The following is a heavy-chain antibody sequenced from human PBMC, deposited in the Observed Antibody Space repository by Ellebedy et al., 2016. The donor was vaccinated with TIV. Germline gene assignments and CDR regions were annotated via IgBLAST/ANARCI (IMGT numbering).Heavy chain of an antibody. D-gene: IGHD3-10*01. Sequence: ASVKVSCXASGYTFTGYYMHWVRQAPGQGLEWMGWINPNSGGTNYAQKFQGRVIMTRDTSINTVYMELSRLRSDDTAVFYCARRKRDSGIYGGAMDVWGQGTTVTVSS. CDR3: ARRKRDSGIYGGAMDV. CDR2: INPNSGGT. CDR1: GYTFTGYY. V-gene: IGHV1-2*02. J-gene: IGHJ6*02.